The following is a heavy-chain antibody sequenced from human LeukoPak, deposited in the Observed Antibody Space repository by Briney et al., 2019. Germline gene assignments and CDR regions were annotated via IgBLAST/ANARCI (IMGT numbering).Heavy chain of an antibody. CDR3: SRGDIVVEPATTRRNDAFDI. D-gene: IGHD2-2*01. V-gene: IGHV3-49*04. CDR2: IKRKVKGGTT. J-gene: IGHJ3*02. Sequence: GGSLRLSCAASGFTFSSYWRSGAGRAQGRGWGGQGLIKRKVKGGTTEYGASVKGRFTISRDDSKSIAYLQMNSLKTEDTAVYYCSRGDIVVEPATTRRNDAFDIWGQGTMVTVS. CDR1: GFTFSSYW.